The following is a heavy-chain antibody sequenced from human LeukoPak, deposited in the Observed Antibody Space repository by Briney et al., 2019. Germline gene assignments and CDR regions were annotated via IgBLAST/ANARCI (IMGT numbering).Heavy chain of an antibody. D-gene: IGHD4-11*01. CDR2: IYYSGST. CDR3: ARVPYSNYDYYYYGMDV. CDR1: GGSISSYY. J-gene: IGHJ6*02. V-gene: IGHV4-59*01. Sequence: SETLSLTCTVSGGSISSYYWSWIRQPPGKGLEWIGYIYYSGSTNYNPSLKSRVTISVDTSKNQFSLKLSSVTAADTAVYYCARVPYSNYDYYYYGMDVWGQGTTVTVSS.